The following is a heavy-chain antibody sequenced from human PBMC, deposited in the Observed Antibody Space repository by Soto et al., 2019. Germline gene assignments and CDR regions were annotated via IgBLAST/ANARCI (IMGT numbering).Heavy chain of an antibody. J-gene: IGHJ6*02. D-gene: IGHD5-12*01. V-gene: IGHV3-13*01. CDR3: ARVPSVSTIGYYYYGMDF. CDR1: GFTFSSYD. Sequence: GGSLRLSCAASGFTFSSYDMHWVRQATGKGLEWVSAIGTAGDTYYPGSVKGRFTISRENAKNSLNLQMNSLRAEDTAVYYCARVPSVSTIGYYYYGMDFWGQGTTVTVSS. CDR2: IGTAGDT.